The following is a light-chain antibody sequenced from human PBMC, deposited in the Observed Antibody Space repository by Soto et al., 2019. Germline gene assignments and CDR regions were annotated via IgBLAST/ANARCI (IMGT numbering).Light chain of an antibody. J-gene: IGKJ1*01. Sequence: EIVLTQSPGTLSVSPGERATLSCRASQSVSSNCLAWFQQKPGQAPRLLIYGASSRATGIPDRFSGSGSGTDFPLTISRLEPEDFGVYYCQQYGSSPRTFGQGSKVEIK. CDR2: GAS. CDR3: QQYGSSPRT. V-gene: IGKV3-20*01. CDR1: QSVSSNC.